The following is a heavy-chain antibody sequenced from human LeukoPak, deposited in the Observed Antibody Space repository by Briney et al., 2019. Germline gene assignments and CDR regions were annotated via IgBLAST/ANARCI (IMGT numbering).Heavy chain of an antibody. D-gene: IGHD2-15*01. CDR3: ARGLYCSGGSCYDSIAVAGDFDY. J-gene: IGHJ4*02. CDR1: GFTFSGYY. V-gene: IGHV3-11*01. Sequence: PAGSLRLSCAASGFTFSGYYLSWIRQAPGKGLEWVSYIYNSGSTIYYEDAVKGRFSISRDTAKNTMYLQMNSLRAEDTAVYYCARGLYCSGGSCYDSIAVAGDFDYWGQGTLVTVSS. CDR2: IYNSGSTI.